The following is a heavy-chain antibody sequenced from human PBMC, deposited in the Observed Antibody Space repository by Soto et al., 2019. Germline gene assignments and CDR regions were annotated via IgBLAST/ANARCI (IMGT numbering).Heavy chain of an antibody. CDR3: ATVVGAVPY. Sequence: ASVKVSCKTSGYTFSSYPLSWVRQPPGQGLEWMGWLSLYNGNTKYAQNFQGRVTVTTDTSTDTAYMELRSLRYDDTAVYFCATVVGAVPYWGQGAMVTVSS. CDR1: GYTFSSYP. V-gene: IGHV1-18*01. D-gene: IGHD1-26*01. J-gene: IGHJ4*02. CDR2: LSLYNGNT.